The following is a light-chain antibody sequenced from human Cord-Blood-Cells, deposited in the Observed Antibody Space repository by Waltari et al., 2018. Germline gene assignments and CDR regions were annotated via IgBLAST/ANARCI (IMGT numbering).Light chain of an antibody. CDR1: RLRRQQ. V-gene: IGLV3-19*01. J-gene: IGLJ2*01. Sequence: SSELTQDPAVSVSLGQTVRFTCQGDRLRRQQSSWNQQKPGQAHVLVIYGKNTRPSGIPDRFSGSSSGNTASLTITGAQAEDEADYYCNSRDSSGNHVVFGGGTKLTVL. CDR3: NSRDSSGNHVV. CDR2: GKN.